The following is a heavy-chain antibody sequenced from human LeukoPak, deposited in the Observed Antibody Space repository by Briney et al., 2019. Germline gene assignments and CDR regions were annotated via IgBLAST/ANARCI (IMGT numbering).Heavy chain of an antibody. V-gene: IGHV3-48*03. J-gene: IGHJ4*02. CDR1: GFTFSSYE. CDR2: ISSSGSTI. D-gene: IGHD4-23*01. Sequence: PGGSLRFSCAASGFTFSSYEMKWVRQAPGKGLEWVSYISSSGSTIYYADSVKGRFTISRDNAKNSLYLQMNSLRAEDTAVYYCARVPRWYVIDYWGQGTLVTVSS. CDR3: ARVPRWYVIDY.